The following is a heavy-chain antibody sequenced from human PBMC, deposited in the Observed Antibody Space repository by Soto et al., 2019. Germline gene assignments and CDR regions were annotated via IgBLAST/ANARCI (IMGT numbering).Heavy chain of an antibody. D-gene: IGHD1-26*01. Sequence: PVGSLRLSCAASGLNFGLSFMIWMRQRPGKGLEWVSFISHNSDYTDYADPVKGRFTISRDDSKDTLYLHMDSLETGDTAAYYCSTGSPFSGSVFDYWGQGTLVTVSS. CDR2: ISHNSDYT. CDR1: GLNFGLSF. J-gene: IGHJ4*02. V-gene: IGHV3-11*05. CDR3: STGSPFSGSVFDY.